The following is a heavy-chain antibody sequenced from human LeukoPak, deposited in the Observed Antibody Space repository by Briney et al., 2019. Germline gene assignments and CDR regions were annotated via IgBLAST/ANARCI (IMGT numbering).Heavy chain of an antibody. CDR3: ARVPYSSSWYVYMDV. J-gene: IGHJ6*03. D-gene: IGHD6-13*01. CDR2: IKQDGSEK. Sequence: GGSLRLSCAASGFTFSSYWMSWVRQAPGKGLEWVANIKQDGSEKYYVGSVKGRFTISRNNAKNSLYLQMNSLRAEDTAVYYCARVPYSSSWYVYMDVWGKGTTVTVSS. V-gene: IGHV3-7*01. CDR1: GFTFSSYW.